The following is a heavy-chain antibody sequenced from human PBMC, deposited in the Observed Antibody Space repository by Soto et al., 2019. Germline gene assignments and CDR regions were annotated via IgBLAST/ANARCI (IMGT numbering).Heavy chain of an antibody. CDR2: IIPIFGTA. CDR1: GGTFSSYA. Sequence: GASVKVSCKASGGTFSSYAISWVRQAPGQGLEWMVGIIPIFGTANYAQKFQGRVTITADESTSTAYMELSSLRSEDTAVYYCARDQIAVAGLYYYYGMDVWGQGTTVTVSS. CDR3: ARDQIAVAGLYYYYGMDV. J-gene: IGHJ6*02. V-gene: IGHV1-69*13. D-gene: IGHD6-19*01.